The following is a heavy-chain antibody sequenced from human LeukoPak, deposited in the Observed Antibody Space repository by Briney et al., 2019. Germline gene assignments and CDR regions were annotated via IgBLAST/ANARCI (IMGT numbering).Heavy chain of an antibody. V-gene: IGHV1-2*02. CDR1: GYTFTRGY. Sequence: PRASVTVSCKASGYTFTRGYIHWVRHAPAPGLEGMGLVNPNSSGTIYAQTFQGRVTMTRDTSISTAYMELSRLRSDDTAVYYCARDFAIAARRYNWFDPWGQGTLVTVSS. CDR3: ARDFAIAARRYNWFDP. J-gene: IGHJ5*02. D-gene: IGHD6-6*01. CDR2: VNPNSSGT.